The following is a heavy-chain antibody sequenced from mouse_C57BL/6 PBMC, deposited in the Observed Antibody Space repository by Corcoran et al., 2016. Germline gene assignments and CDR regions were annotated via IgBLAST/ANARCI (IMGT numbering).Heavy chain of an antibody. V-gene: IGHV5-9*04. CDR3: AKIRLGELSIVDY. D-gene: IGHD2-12*01. Sequence: EVQLLESGGGLVQPGGSLRLSCAASGFTFSSYAMSWVRQAPGKGLEWVSAISGRGGSTYDADSVKGRFTISRDNSKNTLYLQMNGLSAEDTAVYYCAKIRLGELSIVDYWGQGTLVTVSS. J-gene: IGHJ4*01. CDR2: ISGRGGST. CDR1: GFTFSSYA.